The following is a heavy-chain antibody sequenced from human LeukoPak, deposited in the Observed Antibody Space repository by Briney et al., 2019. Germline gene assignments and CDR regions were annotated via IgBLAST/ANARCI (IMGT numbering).Heavy chain of an antibody. D-gene: IGHD3-16*01. J-gene: IGHJ3*02. Sequence: GGSLRLSCAASGFTFSSYAMGWVRQAPGKGLEWVSGMSGSGGSTYYADSVRGRFTISRDNSKNTLYLQMNTLRAEDTAVYYCAKDREYSYVYDAFDIWGQGTLVTVSS. CDR1: GFTFSSYA. CDR3: AKDREYSYVYDAFDI. CDR2: MSGSGGST. V-gene: IGHV3-23*01.